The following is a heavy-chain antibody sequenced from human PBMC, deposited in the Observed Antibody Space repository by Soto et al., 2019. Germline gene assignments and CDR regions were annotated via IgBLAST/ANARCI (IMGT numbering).Heavy chain of an antibody. CDR3: AHTHRDGYPKT. CDR2: IYWDDDK. V-gene: IGHV2-5*02. D-gene: IGHD5-12*01. J-gene: IGHJ5*02. CDR1: GFSLSTSGVG. Sequence: QITLKESGPTLVKPTQTLTLTCTFSGFSLSTSGVGVGWIRQPPGKALEWLALIYWDDDKRYSPSLKSRLTITHDTSKNHVVLTMTNMDPVDTATYYCAHTHRDGYPKTWGQGTLVTVSS.